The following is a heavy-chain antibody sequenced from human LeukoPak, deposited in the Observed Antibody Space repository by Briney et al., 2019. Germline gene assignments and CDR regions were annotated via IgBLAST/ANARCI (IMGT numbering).Heavy chain of an antibody. D-gene: IGHD6-13*01. CDR1: GYTFTGYY. V-gene: IGHV1-2*02. CDR2: INPNSGGT. CDR3: AREEYSSSWYSF. Sequence: ASVKVSCKASGYTFTGYYMHWVRQAPGQGLEWMGWINPNSGGTNYAQKFQGRVTMTRDTSISTAYMELSRLRSDDTAVYCCAREEYSSSWYSFWGQGTLVTVSS. J-gene: IGHJ4*02.